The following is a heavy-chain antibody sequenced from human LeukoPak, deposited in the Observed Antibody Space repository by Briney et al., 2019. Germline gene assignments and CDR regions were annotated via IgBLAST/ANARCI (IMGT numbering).Heavy chain of an antibody. V-gene: IGHV3-30-3*01. Sequence: GGSLRLSCAASGFTFSSYAMHWVRQAPGKGLEWVAVISYDGSNKYYADSVKGRFTISRDNSNNTLYLQMNSLRAEDTAVYYCAIPGAPWGQGTLVTVSS. CDR3: AIPGAP. D-gene: IGHD1-14*01. CDR1: GFTFSSYA. CDR2: ISYDGSNK. J-gene: IGHJ5*02.